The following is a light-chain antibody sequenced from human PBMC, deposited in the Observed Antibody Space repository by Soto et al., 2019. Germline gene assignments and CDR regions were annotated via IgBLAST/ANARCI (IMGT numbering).Light chain of an antibody. Sequence: QSALTQPPSASGSPGQSVTISCTGTSSDVGGYNYVSWYQHHPGKAPKVMIYEVSMRPSGVPDRFSGSKSGNTASLTVSGLQAEVEADYYCSSYAGSDAWVFGGGTKLTVL. J-gene: IGLJ3*02. V-gene: IGLV2-8*01. CDR1: SSDVGGYNY. CDR3: SSYAGSDAWV. CDR2: EVS.